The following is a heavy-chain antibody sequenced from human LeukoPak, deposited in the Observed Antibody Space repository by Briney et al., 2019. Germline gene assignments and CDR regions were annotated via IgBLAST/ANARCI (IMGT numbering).Heavy chain of an antibody. CDR2: INPRGGST. CDR1: GYTFTSYY. Sequence: ASVKVSCKASGYTFTSYYMHWVRQAPGQGLEWMGIINPRGGSTSYAQKFQGRVTMTRDTSTSTVYMELSSLRSEDTAVYYCARAFDSSGYYFMVGYFDYWGQGTLVTVSS. CDR3: ARAFDSSGYYFMVGYFDY. V-gene: IGHV1-46*01. D-gene: IGHD3-22*01. J-gene: IGHJ4*02.